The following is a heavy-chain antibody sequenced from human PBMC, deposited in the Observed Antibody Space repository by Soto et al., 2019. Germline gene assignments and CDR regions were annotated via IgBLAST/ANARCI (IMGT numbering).Heavy chain of an antibody. D-gene: IGHD2-21*02. Sequence: QVQLLQSGAEVKEPGASVKVSCKASCYTFNNYAVSWVRQAPGQGLEWMGWYKPYIAYGQSAKKFQGRVSMTTDTSTNTAYMELKSLRSDDPAVYYCARDSSDSYGWLDPWGQGTLVTVSS. CDR3: ARDSSDSYGWLDP. V-gene: IGHV1-18*04. CDR2: YKPYIAYG. J-gene: IGHJ5*02. CDR1: CYTFNNYA.